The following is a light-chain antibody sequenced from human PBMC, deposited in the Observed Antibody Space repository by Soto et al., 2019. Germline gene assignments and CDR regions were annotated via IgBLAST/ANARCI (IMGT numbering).Light chain of an antibody. CDR2: GAS. CDR1: QSVSSK. J-gene: IGKJ1*01. V-gene: IGKV3-15*01. CDR3: QQYNNWPPWT. Sequence: EIVMTQSPATLSVSPGERATLSCRASQSVSSKLAWYQQKPGQAPRLLIHGASTRATGIPARFSGSGSGTEFTLTISSLQSEDFAVYYWQQYNNWPPWTFGQGTKVEVK.